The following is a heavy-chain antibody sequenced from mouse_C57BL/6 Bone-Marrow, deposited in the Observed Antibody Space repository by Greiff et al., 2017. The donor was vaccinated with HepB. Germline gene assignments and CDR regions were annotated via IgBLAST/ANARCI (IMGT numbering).Heavy chain of an antibody. CDR1: GFSFNTYA. Sequence: EVKLVESGGGLVQPKGSLKLSCAASGFSFNTYAMNWVRQAPGKGLEWVARIRSKSNNYATYYADSVKDRFTISRDDSESMLYLQMNNLKTEDTAMYYCVRDGTGAFAYWGQGTLVTVSA. D-gene: IGHD4-1*01. CDR2: IRSKSNNYAT. V-gene: IGHV10-1*01. J-gene: IGHJ3*01. CDR3: VRDGTGAFAY.